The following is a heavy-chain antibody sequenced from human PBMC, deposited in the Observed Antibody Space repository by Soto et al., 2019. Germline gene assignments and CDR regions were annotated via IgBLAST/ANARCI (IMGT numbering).Heavy chain of an antibody. J-gene: IGHJ4*02. CDR2: ISGSGGST. V-gene: IGHV3-23*04. Sequence: EMQLVESGGGLVQPGGSLRLSCAASGFTFSSYAMTWVRQAPGKGLEWVSAISGSGGSTYYADSVKGQFTISRDNSKNTLYLQMNSLRAEDTAVYYCAKGLYSGSYFDYWGQGTLVTVSS. CDR3: AKGLYSGSYFDY. CDR1: GFTFSSYA. D-gene: IGHD1-26*01.